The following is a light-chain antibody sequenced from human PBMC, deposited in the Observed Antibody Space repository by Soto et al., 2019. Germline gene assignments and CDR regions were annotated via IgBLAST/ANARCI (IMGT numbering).Light chain of an antibody. Sequence: QSALTQPASVSGSRGQSIIISCVGRNTDVGQDKSVSWYQQGPGKAPKLLIFEVTNRPSGVSNRFSGSRSGNTASLTISGLQPDDEGDYFCVSYTDTDTLVFGTGDQGHRP. J-gene: IGLJ1*01. V-gene: IGLV2-14*01. CDR2: EVT. CDR3: VSYTDTDTLV. CDR1: NTDVGQDKS.